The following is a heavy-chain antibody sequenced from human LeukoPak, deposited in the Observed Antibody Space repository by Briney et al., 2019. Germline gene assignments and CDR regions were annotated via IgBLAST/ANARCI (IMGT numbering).Heavy chain of an antibody. J-gene: IGHJ4*02. D-gene: IGHD6-19*01. CDR2: IYYTGST. CDR3: ASLPGYSSGWYYFDY. V-gene: IGHV4-39*07. Sequence: SETLSLTCTVSGGSISSSSYYWGWIRQPPGKGLEWIGNIYYTGSTSYNPSLKSRVTISVGTSKNQISLRLSSVTAADTAVYYCASLPGYSSGWYYFDYWGQGTLVTVSS. CDR1: GGSISSSSYY.